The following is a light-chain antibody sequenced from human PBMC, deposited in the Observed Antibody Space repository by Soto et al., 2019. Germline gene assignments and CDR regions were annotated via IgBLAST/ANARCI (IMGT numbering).Light chain of an antibody. CDR2: GTS. CDR1: QTISKY. J-gene: IGKJ1*01. V-gene: IGKV1-39*01. CDR3: QQSYSTPRT. Sequence: DIQMTQSPSSLSASVGDRGSITCRASQTISKYLNCYQQKPGKAPKLLIYGTSILQSGVTSRFSSSGSGKGFTLTISSLQPEDFATYYCQQSYSTPRTFGQGNKVEI.